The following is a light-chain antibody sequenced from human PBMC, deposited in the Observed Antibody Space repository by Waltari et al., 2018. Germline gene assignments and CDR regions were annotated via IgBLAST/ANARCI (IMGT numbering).Light chain of an antibody. CDR1: SPNFGSDS. CDR3: ATWDDSLGGSYV. Sequence: QSVLTQPPPTSGTPGQRVSLSCSGSSPNFGSDSVSWYQHLPGAAPKLLIYASDQRPSGVPDRFSGSKSGTSASLAISGLRSEDEADYYCATWDDSLGGSYVFGTGTKVTVL. J-gene: IGLJ1*01. CDR2: ASD. V-gene: IGLV1-47*01.